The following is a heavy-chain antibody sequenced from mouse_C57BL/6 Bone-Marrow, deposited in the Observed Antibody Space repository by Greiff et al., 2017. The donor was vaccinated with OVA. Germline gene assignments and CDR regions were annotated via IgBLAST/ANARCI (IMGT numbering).Heavy chain of an antibody. D-gene: IGHD2-1*01. CDR1: GFTFSSYA. Sequence: EVKLVESGEGLVKPGGSLKLSCAASGFTFSSYAMSWVRQTPEKRLEWVAYISSGGDYIYYADTVKGRFTISRDNARNTLYLQMSSLKSEDTAMYYCTRVYYGNYGRLAWFAYWGQGTLVTVSA. V-gene: IGHV5-9-1*02. J-gene: IGHJ3*01. CDR2: ISSGGDYI. CDR3: TRVYYGNYGRLAWFAY.